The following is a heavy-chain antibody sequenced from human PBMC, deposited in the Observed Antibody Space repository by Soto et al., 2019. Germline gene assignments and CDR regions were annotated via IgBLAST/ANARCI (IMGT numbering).Heavy chain of an antibody. V-gene: IGHV3-7*01. D-gene: IGHD1-26*01. Sequence: EVQLVESGGGLVQPGGSLRLSCAASGFTFSSYYMSWVRQAQGKGLEWVANVNEDGGEKYYVDSVKGRFTVSRDNAENSLYLQMNCLRAEDTAVYYCGKWGGAGSHYWGQGTLVTVSS. CDR2: VNEDGGEK. CDR1: GFTFSSYY. CDR3: GKWGGAGSHY. J-gene: IGHJ4*02.